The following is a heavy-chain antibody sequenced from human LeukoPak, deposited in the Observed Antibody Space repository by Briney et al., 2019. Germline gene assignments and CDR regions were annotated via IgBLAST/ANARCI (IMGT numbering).Heavy chain of an antibody. CDR1: GFTPSSNY. Sequence: GGSLRLSCAASGFTPSSNYMSWVREAPGKRLEWVSVIYSGGSTYYTDSVKCRFTISTDNSKNTLYLQLKSMSCEETAVYYCANSAADAFDIWGQGTMVTVSS. CDR3: ANSAADAFDI. J-gene: IGHJ3*02. CDR2: IYSGGST. D-gene: IGHD3-10*01. V-gene: IGHV3-53*01.